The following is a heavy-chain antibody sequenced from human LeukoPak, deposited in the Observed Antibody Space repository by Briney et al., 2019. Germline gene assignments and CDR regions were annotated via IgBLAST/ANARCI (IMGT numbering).Heavy chain of an antibody. J-gene: IGHJ4*02. Sequence: ASVQVSCMASGYTFTTYFVTWVRQAPGQGLEWMGSINAHNGKTDYAEKIKGRVTMTTDTSTSTAYLELRNLRSDDTAIYYCAKTSCAGDCYFDFWGQGTLVTVSS. CDR3: AKTSCAGDCYFDF. CDR2: INAHNGKT. V-gene: IGHV1-18*04. D-gene: IGHD2-21*02. CDR1: GYTFTTYF.